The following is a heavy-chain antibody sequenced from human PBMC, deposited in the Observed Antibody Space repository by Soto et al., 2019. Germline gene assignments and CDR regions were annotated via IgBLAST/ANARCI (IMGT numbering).Heavy chain of an antibody. Sequence: PGGSLRLSCAASGFTFSSFAMTWVRQAPGKGLDWVSAISTSGDTTHYADSVKGRFTISRDNSKNMLYLQMSSLRAEDTAVYFCARRAHLEFLQLYYYAMDVWGQGTTVTVSS. V-gene: IGHV3-23*01. CDR3: ARRAHLEFLQLYYYAMDV. CDR2: ISTSGDTT. J-gene: IGHJ6*02. D-gene: IGHD1-1*01. CDR1: GFTFSSFA.